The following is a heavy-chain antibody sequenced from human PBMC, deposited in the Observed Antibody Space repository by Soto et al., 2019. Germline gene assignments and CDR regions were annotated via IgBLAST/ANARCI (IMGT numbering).Heavy chain of an antibody. J-gene: IGHJ6*02. CDR1: DGSFSDFY. Sequence: SETLSLTCAVDDGSFSDFYWTWIRQRTGKGLEWIGEINHSGTAHFNPSLESRVAISVDTSNNQISLILTSVTGADAAVYFCARNMQLQKQPCGMDVWGQGTTVTVSS. D-gene: IGHD6-6*01. CDR3: ARNMQLQKQPCGMDV. CDR2: INHSGTA. V-gene: IGHV4-34*01.